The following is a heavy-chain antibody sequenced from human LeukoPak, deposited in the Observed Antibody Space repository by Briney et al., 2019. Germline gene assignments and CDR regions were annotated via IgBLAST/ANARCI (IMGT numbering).Heavy chain of an antibody. J-gene: IGHJ4*02. Sequence: GGSLRLSCAASGFTFSSYAMSWVRQAPGKGLEWVSATSGSGGSTYYADSVKGRFTISRDNSKNTLYLQMNSLRAEDTAVYYCAKDPYYDFWSGSDYWGQGTLVTVSS. CDR1: GFTFSSYA. D-gene: IGHD3-3*01. CDR3: AKDPYYDFWSGSDY. V-gene: IGHV3-23*01. CDR2: TSGSGGST.